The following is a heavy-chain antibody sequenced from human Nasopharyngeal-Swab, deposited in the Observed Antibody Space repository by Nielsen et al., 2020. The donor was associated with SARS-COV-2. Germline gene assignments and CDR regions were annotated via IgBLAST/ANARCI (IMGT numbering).Heavy chain of an antibody. J-gene: IGHJ6*02. D-gene: IGHD6-19*01. CDR3: ARAAELAVAGDYNYYGMDV. Sequence: SVKVSCKASGGSFSSYAISWVRQDPGQGLEWMGGIIPIFGTANYAQKFQGRVTITADESTSTAYMQLSSMRSEDTAVYYCARAAELAVAGDYNYYGMDVWGQGTTVTVSS. V-gene: IGHV1-69*13. CDR2: IIPIFGTA. CDR1: GGSFSSYA.